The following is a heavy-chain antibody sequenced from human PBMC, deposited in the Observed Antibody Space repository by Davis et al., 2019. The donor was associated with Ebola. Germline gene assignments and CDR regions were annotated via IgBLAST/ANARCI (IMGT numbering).Heavy chain of an antibody. D-gene: IGHD3-10*01. J-gene: IGHJ6*02. CDR1: GYTFINYA. CDR2: INARNGNT. V-gene: IGHV1-3*01. CDR3: ARTDLGGITMVRGRSEYYCGMDV. Sequence: ASVKAPCKASGYTFINYAMHCVRQAPGQRLEWMGWINARNGNTNYSQKFQGRVTITRDTSASTAYTELSSLRSEDTAVYYCARTDLGGITMVRGRSEYYCGMDVWGQGTTVTVSS.